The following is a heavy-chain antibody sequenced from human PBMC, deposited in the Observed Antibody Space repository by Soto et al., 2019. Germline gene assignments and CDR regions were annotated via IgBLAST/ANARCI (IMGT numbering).Heavy chain of an antibody. J-gene: IGHJ4*02. D-gene: IGHD2-15*01. CDR2: IVVGSGNT. V-gene: IGHV1-58*02. CDR1: GFTFTSSA. Sequence: SVKVSCKAAGFTFTSSAMQWVRQARGQRLEWIGWIVVGSGNTNYAQKFQERVTITRDMSTSTAYMELSSLRSEDTAVYYCAACSGSSCSWYYFDYWGQGTLVTVSS. CDR3: AACSGSSCSWYYFDY.